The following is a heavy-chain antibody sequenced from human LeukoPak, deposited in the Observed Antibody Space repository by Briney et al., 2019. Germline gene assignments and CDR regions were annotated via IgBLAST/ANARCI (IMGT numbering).Heavy chain of an antibody. CDR3: ARTSRAQGYFDY. CDR1: GGSISNYY. V-gene: IGHV4-59*08. CDR2: IYYSGTT. Sequence: SETLSLTCTVSGGSISNYYWSWIRQPPGKGLEWIGYIYYSGTTNSNPSLKSRVTISVDTSKNQFSLRLSSVTAADTAVYYCARTSRAQGYFDYWGQETLVTVSS. J-gene: IGHJ4*02.